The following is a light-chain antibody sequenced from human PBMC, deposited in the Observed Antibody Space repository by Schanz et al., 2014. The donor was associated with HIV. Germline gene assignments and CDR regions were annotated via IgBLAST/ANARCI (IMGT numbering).Light chain of an antibody. CDR1: SSDVGADNS. J-gene: IGLJ2*01. CDR3: CSYTSSSTLV. CDR2: DVT. V-gene: IGLV2-14*03. Sequence: QSVLTQPASVSGSPGQSITISCTGTSSDVGADNSVSWYQQHPGRAPRLLVYDVTYRPSGVSNRFSGSKSGNTASLTISGLQAEDEADYYCCSYTSSSTLVFGGGTKLTVL.